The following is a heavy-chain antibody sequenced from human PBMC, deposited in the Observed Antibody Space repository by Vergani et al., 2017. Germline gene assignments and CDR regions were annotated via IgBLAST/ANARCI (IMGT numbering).Heavy chain of an antibody. CDR1: GFTFSSYA. D-gene: IGHD2-2*01. J-gene: IGHJ4*02. CDR2: ISYDGSNK. Sequence: QVQLVESGGGVVQPGRSLRLSCAASGFTFSSYAMHWVRQAPGKGLEWVAVISYDGSNKYYADSVKGRFTISRDNSKNTLYLQMNSLRAEDTAVYYCAKNVAVILAPAAIGFGYWGQGTLVTVSS. V-gene: IGHV3-30-3*02. CDR3: AKNVAVILAPAAIGFGY.